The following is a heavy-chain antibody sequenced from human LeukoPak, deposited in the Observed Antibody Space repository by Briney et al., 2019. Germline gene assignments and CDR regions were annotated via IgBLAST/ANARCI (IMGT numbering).Heavy chain of an antibody. D-gene: IGHD1-14*01. CDR2: IRADGTT. Sequence: GGSLRLSCAASGFTFSNAWMSWVRQAPGKGLEWVVRIRADGTTDYAAPVKGRFTISRNDSMNTLSLQMDSLKTGDTAVYYCAADVPSPLAQIDYWGQGTPVTVSS. CDR1: GFTFSNAW. J-gene: IGHJ4*02. V-gene: IGHV3-15*01. CDR3: AADVPSPLAQIDY.